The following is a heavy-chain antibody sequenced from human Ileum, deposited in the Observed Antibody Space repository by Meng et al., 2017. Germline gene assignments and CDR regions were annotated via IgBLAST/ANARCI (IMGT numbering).Heavy chain of an antibody. V-gene: IGHV4-4*02. D-gene: IGHD4-23*01. CDR2: ISHSGSA. CDR3: ARHGGYSQDF. J-gene: IGHJ4*02. CDR1: SGSISSNTY. Sequence: VPGSGPGLVMPSRTLSLTCAGSSGSISSNTYWSWVRQPPGKGLEWIGQISHSGSAYYNPSLKSRVTMSVDKSKSQFSLMLTSVTAADTAIYYCARHGGYSQDFWGQGTLVTVSS.